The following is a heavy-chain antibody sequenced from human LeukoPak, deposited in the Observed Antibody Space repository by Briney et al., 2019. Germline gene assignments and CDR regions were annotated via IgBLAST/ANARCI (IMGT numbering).Heavy chain of an antibody. CDR1: GFTFSSYE. J-gene: IGHJ6*04. V-gene: IGHV3-48*03. CDR2: ISSSGSTI. CDR3: AELGITMIGGV. D-gene: IGHD3-10*02. Sequence: GGSLRLSCAASGFTFSSYEMNWVRQAPGQGLEWVSYISSSGSTIYYADSVKGRFTISRDNAKNSLYLHMNSLRAEDTAVYYCAELGITMIGGVWGKGTTVTISS.